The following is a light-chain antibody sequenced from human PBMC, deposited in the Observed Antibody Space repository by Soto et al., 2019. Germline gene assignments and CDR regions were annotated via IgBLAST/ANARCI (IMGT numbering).Light chain of an antibody. CDR3: QQYSSSSIT. V-gene: IGKV3-20*01. J-gene: IGKJ1*01. CDR2: GAS. CDR1: QSVSSSY. Sequence: EIVLTQSPGTLSLSPGGRAALSFRSSQSVSSSYLAWYQQKPGQAPRLLIYGASSRATGIPDRFSGSGSGTDFTLTISRLEPEDFAVYYCQQYSSSSITFGQGTKVDIK.